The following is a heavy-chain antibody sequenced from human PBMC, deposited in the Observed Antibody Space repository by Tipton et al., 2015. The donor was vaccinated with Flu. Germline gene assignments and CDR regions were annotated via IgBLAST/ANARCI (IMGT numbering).Heavy chain of an antibody. J-gene: IGHJ6*02. Sequence: MQLVQSGAEVKKPGESLKIPCKGSGYSFTSYWIGWVRQMPGKGLEWMGIIYPGDSDTRYSPSFQGQVTISADKSISTAYLQWSSLKASDTAMYYCARQAYDFGYYYYGMDVWGQGTTVTVSS. V-gene: IGHV5-51*01. D-gene: IGHD3-3*01. CDR2: IYPGDSDT. CDR3: ARQAYDFGYYYYGMDV. CDR1: GYSFTSYW.